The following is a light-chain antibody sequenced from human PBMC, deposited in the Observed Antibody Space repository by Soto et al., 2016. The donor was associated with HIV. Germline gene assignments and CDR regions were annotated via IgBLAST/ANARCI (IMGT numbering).Light chain of an antibody. V-gene: IGKV1-5*03. Sequence: DIQMTQSPSTLSASVGDRVTITCRASQSINSWLAWYQQKPGKAPKLLIYKASNLESGVPSRFSGSGSGTEYTLAISSLQPDDFATYFCQQYYNYPLTFGGGTRVEIK. CDR1: QSINSW. CDR3: QQYYNYPLT. J-gene: IGKJ4*01. CDR2: KAS.